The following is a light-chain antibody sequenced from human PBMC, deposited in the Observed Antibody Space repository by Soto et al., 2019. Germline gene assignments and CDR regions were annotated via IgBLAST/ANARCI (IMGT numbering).Light chain of an antibody. Sequence: EIVLTQSPGTLSLSPGERATLSCRASQSVSSDYLAWYQQKPGQAPRLLIYGASIRATDIPDRFSGRGSGTDFTLTVSRLEPEDFAVYYCQQYGSSPQTFGQGTTVEIK. CDR3: QQYGSSPQT. CDR1: QSVSSDY. CDR2: GAS. V-gene: IGKV3-20*01. J-gene: IGKJ1*01.